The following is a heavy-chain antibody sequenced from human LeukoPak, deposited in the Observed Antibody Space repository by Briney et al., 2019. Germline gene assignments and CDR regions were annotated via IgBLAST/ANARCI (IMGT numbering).Heavy chain of an antibody. Sequence: SETLSLTCFVSGASINNYYWSWIRQTPGKGLEWIGYINYNGNTNCNPSLRSRITMSLDTSKNQMSLKLTSVTAADTAVYYCAATQRWLQFDSWGQGTLVTVSS. D-gene: IGHD5-24*01. CDR1: GASINNYY. CDR3: AATQRWLQFDS. J-gene: IGHJ4*02. CDR2: INYNGNT. V-gene: IGHV4-59*01.